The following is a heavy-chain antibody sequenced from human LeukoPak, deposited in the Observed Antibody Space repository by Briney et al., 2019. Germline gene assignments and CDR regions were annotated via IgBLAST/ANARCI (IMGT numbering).Heavy chain of an antibody. CDR1: GFTFDYYS. J-gene: IGHJ4*02. CDR2: ISGNSATK. D-gene: IGHD5-24*01. CDR3: AREETNFDY. Sequence: TGGSLRLSCAASGFTFDYYSMHWVRQAPGKGLEWVSGISGNSATKGYGDSVKARFTISRDNAKNSLYLQMNSLRAEDTAVYYCAREETNFDYWGQGTLVTVSS. V-gene: IGHV3-9*01.